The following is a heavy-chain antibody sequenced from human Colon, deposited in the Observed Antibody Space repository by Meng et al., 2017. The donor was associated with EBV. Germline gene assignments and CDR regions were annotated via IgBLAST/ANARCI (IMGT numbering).Heavy chain of an antibody. D-gene: IGHD3-9*01. J-gene: IGHJ5*02. CDR1: AGPICNIAFS. CDR3: ARGQIYDLFTDYYHFFDP. Sequence: QVPGQVLLKHSHPPSLTRSDSAGPICNIAFSLRRTRTPPGKCLERIGHIYHTGSTSYNPALKSRVTISLNTSTKQLSQKLSSVTAANTAVYYCARGQIYDLFTDYYHFFDPWGQGTLVTVSS. V-gene: IGHV4-30-2*01. CDR2: IYHTGST.